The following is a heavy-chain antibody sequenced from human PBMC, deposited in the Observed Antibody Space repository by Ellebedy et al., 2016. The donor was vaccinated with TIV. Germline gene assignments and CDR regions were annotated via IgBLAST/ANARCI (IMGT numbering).Heavy chain of an antibody. CDR1: GFTFSRYW. CDR3: TRNLGHYLLSD. Sequence: GGSLRLXCVASGFTFSRYWMNWVRQTPGKGLELVANIKNDGSEKYYDDSMEGRFTVSRDNTKNSVYLQMKSLRAEDTGVYYCTRNLGHYLLSDWGQGSLVTVSS. CDR2: IKNDGSEK. D-gene: IGHD2-15*01. J-gene: IGHJ4*02. V-gene: IGHV3-7*01.